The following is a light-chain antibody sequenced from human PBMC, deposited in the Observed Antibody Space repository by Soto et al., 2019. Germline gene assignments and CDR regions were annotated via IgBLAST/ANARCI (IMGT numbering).Light chain of an antibody. CDR1: SXXVGDFDC. CDR3: SSYTSSSTLV. J-gene: IGLJ2*01. CDR2: EVS. Sequence: QSALTQPASVSGSPGQSITISCTGTSXXVGDFDCVSWYQQHPGKAPKLMIYEVSDRPSGVSNRFSGSKSGDTASLTISGLQAEDEADYYCSSYTSSSTLVFGGGTKLTVL. V-gene: IGLV2-14*01.